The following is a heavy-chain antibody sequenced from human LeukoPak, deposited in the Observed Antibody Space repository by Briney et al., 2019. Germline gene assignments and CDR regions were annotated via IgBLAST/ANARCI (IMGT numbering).Heavy chain of an antibody. CDR3: AREARWGSSGDYYPYYFDY. D-gene: IGHD3-22*01. CDR2: INPNSGGT. Sequence: ASVKVSCKASGYTFTGYYMHWVRQAPGQGLEWMGRINPNSGGTNYAQKFQGRVTMTRDTSISTAYMELSRLRSDDTAVYYCAREARWGSSGDYYPYYFDYWGHRTLVTVSS. V-gene: IGHV1-2*06. J-gene: IGHJ4*01. CDR1: GYTFTGYY.